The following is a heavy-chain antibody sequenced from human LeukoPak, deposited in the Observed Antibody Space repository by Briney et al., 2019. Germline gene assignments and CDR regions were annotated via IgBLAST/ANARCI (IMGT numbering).Heavy chain of an antibody. V-gene: IGHV3-53*01. CDR2: IHSGGTT. J-gene: IGHJ4*02. CDR3: ARDSDSGYGPFAS. CDR1: GFTVSNNY. D-gene: IGHD5-12*01. Sequence: GGSLRLSCAASGFTVSNNYMSWVRQAPGKGLQWVSVIHSGGTTNYADSVQGRFTISRDNSKTTVYLHMNSLRAEDTAVYYCARDSDSGYGPFASWGQGTLVTVSS.